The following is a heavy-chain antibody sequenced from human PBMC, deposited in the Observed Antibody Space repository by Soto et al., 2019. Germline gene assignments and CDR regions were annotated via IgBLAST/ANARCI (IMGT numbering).Heavy chain of an antibody. Sequence: SLRLSCAASGFPFTNSNMNWVRQAPGKGLEWVSSISSGGNFINYADSVKGRFTISRDNAKNSLYLQMNSLRPEDTAVYYCARDVGGDFYYWGQGTLVTVS. V-gene: IGHV3-21*01. CDR2: ISSGGNFI. D-gene: IGHD4-17*01. CDR1: GFPFTNSN. CDR3: ARDVGGDFYY. J-gene: IGHJ4*02.